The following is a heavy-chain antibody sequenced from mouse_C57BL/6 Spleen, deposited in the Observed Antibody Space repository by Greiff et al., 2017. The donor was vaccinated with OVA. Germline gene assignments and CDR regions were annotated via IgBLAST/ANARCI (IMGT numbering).Heavy chain of an antibody. CDR2: ISSGGDYI. V-gene: IGHV5-9-1*02. J-gene: IGHJ4*01. D-gene: IGHD1-1*01. CDR3: TRDLAIDYYGSSDVGDAMDY. Sequence: EVHLVESGEGLVKPGGSLKLSCAASGFTFSSYAMSWVRQTPEKRLEWVAYISSGGDYIYYADTVKGRFTISRDNARNTLYLQLSSLKSEDTAMYYCTRDLAIDYYGSSDVGDAMDYWGQGTSVTVSA. CDR1: GFTFSSYA.